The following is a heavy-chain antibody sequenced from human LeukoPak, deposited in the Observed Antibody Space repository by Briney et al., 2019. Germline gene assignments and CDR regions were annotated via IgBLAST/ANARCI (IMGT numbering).Heavy chain of an antibody. D-gene: IGHD2/OR15-2a*01. CDR1: GGSISSGSYY. CDR2: IYTSGST. J-gene: IGHJ4*02. CDR3: ASLGYYDY. Sequence: SQTLSLTCTVSGGSISSGSYYWSWIRQPAGKGLEWIGRIYTSGSTNYNPSLKSRVTISVDTSKNQFSLKLSSVTAADTAVYYCASLGYYDYWGQGILVTVSS. V-gene: IGHV4-61*02.